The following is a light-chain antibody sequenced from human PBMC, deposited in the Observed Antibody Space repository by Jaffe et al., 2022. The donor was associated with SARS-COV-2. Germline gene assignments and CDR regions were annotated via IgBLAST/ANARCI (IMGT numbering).Light chain of an antibody. J-gene: IGKJ1*01. CDR1: QSVSSN. Sequence: EIVMTQSPATLSVSPGERATLSCRASQSVSSNLAWYQQKPGQAPRLLFYSASTRATGLPARFSGSESGTEFTLTISSLQSEDFAVYYCQQYYNWPRTFGQGTKVEIK. CDR3: QQYYNWPRT. CDR2: SAS. V-gene: IGKV3-15*01.